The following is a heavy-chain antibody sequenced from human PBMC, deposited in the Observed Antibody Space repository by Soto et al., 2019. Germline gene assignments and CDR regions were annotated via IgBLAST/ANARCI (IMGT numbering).Heavy chain of an antibody. D-gene: IGHD6-6*01. V-gene: IGHV1-18*01. CDR1: GYTFTSYG. CDR2: ISLYNGNT. CDR3: ARDTWIVAARPADYGLDV. Sequence: GASVKVSCKASGYTFTSYGISWVRQAPGQGLEWMGWISLYNGNTNDAQKLQDRVTMTTDTSTSTAYMELRSLRSDDTAVYYCARDTWIVAARPADYGLDVWGQGTTVTVSS. J-gene: IGHJ6*02.